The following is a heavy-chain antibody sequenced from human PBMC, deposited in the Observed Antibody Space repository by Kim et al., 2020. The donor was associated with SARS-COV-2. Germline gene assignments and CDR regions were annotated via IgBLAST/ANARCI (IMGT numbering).Heavy chain of an antibody. V-gene: IGHV3-33*01. CDR3: ARDGSPPNLDL. Sequence: GGSLRLSCAASGFSFRNYHMHWVRRAPGKGLEWVALIWRDGSKEYYADYVKGRFTVSSDNSKNTLYLQMNSLRAEDTAVYYCARDGSPPNLDLWGQGTLVTVSS. CDR2: IWRDGSKE. CDR1: GFSFRNYH. J-gene: IGHJ5*02.